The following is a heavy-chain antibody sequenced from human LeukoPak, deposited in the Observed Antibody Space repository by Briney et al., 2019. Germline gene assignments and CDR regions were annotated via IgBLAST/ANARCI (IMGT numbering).Heavy chain of an antibody. V-gene: IGHV5-51*01. CDR2: IYPGYSDP. D-gene: IGHD3-22*01. CDR1: GYHFTSYW. CDR3: VVPRPLYDSSGYFDY. Sequence: AGASLQIYCKGSGYHFTSYWIGWVRQMPGKCLEGMEIIYPGYSDPRYSPSFQGQVTISADKSISTAYLQWSSVKASDTAMYYCVVPRPLYDSSGYFDYWGQGTLVTVSS. J-gene: IGHJ4*02.